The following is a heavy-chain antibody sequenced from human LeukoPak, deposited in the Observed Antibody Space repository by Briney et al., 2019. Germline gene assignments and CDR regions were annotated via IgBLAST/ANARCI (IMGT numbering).Heavy chain of an antibody. Sequence: SETLSLTCTVSGGSISSYYWSWIRQPPGKGLEWIGYIYYSGSTYYSPSLWSRVTISVDTSKNHFSLRLSSVTAADTAVYYCARSYSGTYRTFDYWGQGTLVTVSS. CDR2: IYYSGST. CDR1: GGSISSYY. J-gene: IGHJ4*02. CDR3: ARSYSGTYRTFDY. D-gene: IGHD1-26*01. V-gene: IGHV4-59*08.